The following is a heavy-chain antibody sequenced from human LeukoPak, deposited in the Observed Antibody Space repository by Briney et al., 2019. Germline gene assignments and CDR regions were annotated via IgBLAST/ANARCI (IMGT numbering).Heavy chain of an antibody. Sequence: ASVKASCKASGGTFSSYAISWVRQAPGQGLEWMGGIIPIFGTANYAQKFQGRVTITADKSTSTAYMELSSLRSEDTAVYYCARDPTTLLWFGELTQGWFDPWGQGTLVTVSS. J-gene: IGHJ5*02. CDR3: ARDPTTLLWFGELTQGWFDP. D-gene: IGHD3-10*01. V-gene: IGHV1-69*06. CDR1: GGTFSSYA. CDR2: IIPIFGTA.